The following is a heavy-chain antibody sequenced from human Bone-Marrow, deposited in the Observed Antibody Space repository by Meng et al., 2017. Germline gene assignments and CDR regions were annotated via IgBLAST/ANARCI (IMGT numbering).Heavy chain of an antibody. CDR2: INPNSGGT. Sequence: QVQLVQSGAEVKKPGASVTVSCKASGYTFTGYYINWVRQAPGQGLEWMGRINPNSGGTNYAQNFQGRVTMTRDTSISTVYMELSRLTSDDTAVYYCARDSTSAYADSWGQGTLVTASS. CDR1: GYTFTGYY. J-gene: IGHJ4*02. CDR3: ARDSTSAYADS. D-gene: IGHD5-12*01. V-gene: IGHV1-2*06.